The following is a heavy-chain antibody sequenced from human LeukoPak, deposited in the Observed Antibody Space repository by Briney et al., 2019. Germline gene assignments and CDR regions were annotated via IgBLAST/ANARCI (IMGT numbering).Heavy chain of an antibody. V-gene: IGHV1-2*04. CDR1: GHTFTGYY. CDR2: INPNSGGT. J-gene: IGHJ3*02. Sequence: ASVKVSCKASGHTFTGYYMHWVRQAPGQGLEWMGWINPNSGGTNYAQKFQGWVTMTRDTSISTAYMELSRLRSDDTAVYYCARFGSSYCSGGSCYHAFDIWGQGTMVTVSS. CDR3: ARFGSSYCSGGSCYHAFDI. D-gene: IGHD2-15*01.